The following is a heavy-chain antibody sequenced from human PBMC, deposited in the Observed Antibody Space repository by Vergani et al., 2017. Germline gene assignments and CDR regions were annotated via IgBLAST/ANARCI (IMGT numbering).Heavy chain of an antibody. D-gene: IGHD6-13*01. CDR3: ARDSVAAAADY. J-gene: IGHJ4*02. CDR2: VYYTWSA. CDR1: GGSITRNSLYY. V-gene: IGHV4-39*02. Sequence: QLQLQESGPGLVKPSETLSLTCTVSGGSITRNSLYYWGWIRQPPGKGLEWIGSVYYTWSAYYNASLKSRATISADPSNNQFSLRLSSVTAADTAVYYCARDSVAAAADYWGQGTLVTVSS.